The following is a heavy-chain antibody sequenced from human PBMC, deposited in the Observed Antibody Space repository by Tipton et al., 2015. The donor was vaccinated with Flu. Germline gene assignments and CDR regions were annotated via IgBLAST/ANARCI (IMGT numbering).Heavy chain of an antibody. D-gene: IGHD3/OR15-3a*01. J-gene: IGHJ4*02. Sequence: QLVQSGPEVKKPGASVNVSCKAFGYTFSDYYVHWVRQAPGQGLEWMGWINPSSGGTKSAQKFQGRVSLTVDTSITTVYMQLRGLTSDDTATYYCARRTWDSWGQGTLVTVSS. CDR2: INPSSGGT. V-gene: IGHV1-2*02. CDR1: GYTFSDYY. CDR3: ARRTWDS.